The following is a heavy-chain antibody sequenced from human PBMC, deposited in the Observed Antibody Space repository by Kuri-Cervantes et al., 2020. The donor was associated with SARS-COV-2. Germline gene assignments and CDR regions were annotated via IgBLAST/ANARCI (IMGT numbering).Heavy chain of an antibody. CDR3: ARHAGLGPYYDFWSGYSFVGAFDI. CDR2: IYYSGST. J-gene: IGHJ3*02. Sequence: SETLSLTCTVSRGSIDRSPYYWSWIRQPPGKGLEWIGYIYYSGSTNYNPSLKSRVTISVDTSKNQFSLKLSSVTAADTAVYYCARHAGLGPYYDFWSGYSFVGAFDIWGQGTMVTVS. D-gene: IGHD3-3*01. CDR1: RGSIDRSPYY. V-gene: IGHV4-61*05.